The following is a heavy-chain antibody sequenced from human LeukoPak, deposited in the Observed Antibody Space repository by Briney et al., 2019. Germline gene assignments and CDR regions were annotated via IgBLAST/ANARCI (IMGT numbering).Heavy chain of an antibody. J-gene: IGHJ6*03. V-gene: IGHV3-30*04. Sequence: KAGGSLRLSCAASGFTFSSYAMHWVRQAPGKGLEWVAVISYDGSNKYYADSVKGRFTISRDNSKNTLYLQMNSLRAEDTAVYYCAKGAFEGPVAYYYMDVWGKGTTVTVSS. CDR3: AKGAFEGPVAYYYMDV. CDR2: ISYDGSNK. D-gene: IGHD3-9*01. CDR1: GFTFSSYA.